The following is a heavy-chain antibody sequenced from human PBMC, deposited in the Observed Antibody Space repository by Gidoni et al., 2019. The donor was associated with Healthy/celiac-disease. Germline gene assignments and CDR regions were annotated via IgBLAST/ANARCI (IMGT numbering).Heavy chain of an antibody. D-gene: IGHD3-3*01. Sequence: QVQLQESGPGLVKPSETLSLTCTVSGGSISSYYWSWIRPPAGKGLEWIGRIYTSGSTNYNPSLKSRVTMSVDTSKNQFSLKLSSVTAADTAVYYCAREGPYYDFWSGYFSRPGNYYGMDVWGQGTTVTVSS. CDR3: AREGPYYDFWSGYFSRPGNYYGMDV. J-gene: IGHJ6*02. CDR1: GGSISSYY. V-gene: IGHV4-4*07. CDR2: IYTSGST.